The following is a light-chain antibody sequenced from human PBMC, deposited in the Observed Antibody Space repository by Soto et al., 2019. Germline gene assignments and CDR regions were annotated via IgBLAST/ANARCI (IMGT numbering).Light chain of an antibody. CDR3: QPYNTWLWT. CDR2: GAS. V-gene: IGKV3-15*01. J-gene: IGKJ1*01. Sequence: EVVMTQSPATLSVSPGERVTLSCRASQSINAHLAWYQQKPGQAPRLLIHGASTRATGIPARFSGSGFGTEFILTIRSLQSEDFAVYYCQPYNTWLWTFGQGTKVEIQ. CDR1: QSINAH.